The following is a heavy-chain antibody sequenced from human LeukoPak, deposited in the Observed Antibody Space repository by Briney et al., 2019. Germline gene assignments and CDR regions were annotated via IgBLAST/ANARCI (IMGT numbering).Heavy chain of an antibody. D-gene: IGHD3-16*01. CDR3: AKDRVAGDLDDAFDI. J-gene: IGHJ3*02. Sequence: PGGSLRLSCAASGFTFSSYWMSWVRQAPGKGLEWVANIKQDGSEKYYVDSVKGRFTISRDNSYNTVYLQMNSLRAEDTAVYYCAKDRVAGDLDDAFDIWGQGTMVTVSS. CDR1: GFTFSSYW. V-gene: IGHV3-7*03. CDR2: IKQDGSEK.